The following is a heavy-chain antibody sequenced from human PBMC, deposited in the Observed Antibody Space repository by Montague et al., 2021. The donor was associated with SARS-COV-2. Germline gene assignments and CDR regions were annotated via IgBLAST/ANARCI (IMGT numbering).Heavy chain of an antibody. Sequence: PALVKTTQTLTLTCTFSGYSLSTSGMGVSWIRQPPGKALEWLTLIDWGDDKYYSTSLKTRLTISKDTSKNQVVLTMTNMDPVDTATYYCARSYGTTVVTRAFDYWGQGTLVTVSS. V-gene: IGHV2-70*01. CDR1: GYSLSTSGMG. CDR2: IDWGDDK. J-gene: IGHJ4*02. CDR3: ARSYGTTVVTRAFDY. D-gene: IGHD4-23*01.